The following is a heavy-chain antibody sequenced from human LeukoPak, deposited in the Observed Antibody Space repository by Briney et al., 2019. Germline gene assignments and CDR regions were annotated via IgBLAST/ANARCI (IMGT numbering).Heavy chain of an antibody. V-gene: IGHV3-74*01. CDR3: ARDGLAAARDC. Sequence: PGGSLRLSCAASGFTFSRYWMHWVRQAPGKGLVWVSRINTDGSGTSYADSVKGRFTISRDNAKNTLYLQMNSLRAEDTAVYYCARDGLAAARDCWGQGTLVTVSS. J-gene: IGHJ4*02. D-gene: IGHD6-13*01. CDR2: INTDGSGT. CDR1: GFTFSRYW.